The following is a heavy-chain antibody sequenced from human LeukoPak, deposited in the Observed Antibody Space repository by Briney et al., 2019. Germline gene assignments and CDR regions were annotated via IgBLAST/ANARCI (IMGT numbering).Heavy chain of an antibody. Sequence: QPGGSLRLSCAASRFTFSSYEMNWVRQAPGKGLEWVSYISGSGIKHYADSVKGRFTISRDNAKNSLSLQMNSLRVEDTAVYYCAREDTGVAFDIWGQGTTVTV. CDR1: RFTFSSYE. J-gene: IGHJ3*02. CDR2: ISGSGIK. D-gene: IGHD2-8*01. CDR3: AREDTGVAFDI. V-gene: IGHV3-48*03.